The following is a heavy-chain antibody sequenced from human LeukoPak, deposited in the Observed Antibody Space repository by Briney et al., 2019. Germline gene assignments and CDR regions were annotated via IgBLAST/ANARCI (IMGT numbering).Heavy chain of an antibody. Sequence: ASVKVSCKASGYTFTSYDINWVRQATGQGLEWMGWMSPNSGDTGYAQKFQGRVTMTRNTSISTAYMELSSLRSEDTAVYYCASPAAVSDAFDIWGQGTMVTVSS. CDR1: GYTFTSYD. V-gene: IGHV1-8*01. D-gene: IGHD6-13*01. J-gene: IGHJ3*02. CDR2: MSPNSGDT. CDR3: ASPAAVSDAFDI.